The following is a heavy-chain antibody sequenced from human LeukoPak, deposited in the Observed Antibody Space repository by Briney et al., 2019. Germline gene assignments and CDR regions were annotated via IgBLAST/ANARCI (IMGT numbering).Heavy chain of an antibody. J-gene: IGHJ4*02. D-gene: IGHD3-3*01. Sequence: GGXXRLSCAASGFTFSSYGMHWVRQAPGKGLEWVAFIRYDGSNKYYADSVKGRFTISRGNSKNTLYLQMNSLRAEDTAVYYCAKDDHYDFWSGHDYWGQGTLVTVSS. V-gene: IGHV3-30*02. CDR3: AKDDHYDFWSGHDY. CDR2: IRYDGSNK. CDR1: GFTFSSYG.